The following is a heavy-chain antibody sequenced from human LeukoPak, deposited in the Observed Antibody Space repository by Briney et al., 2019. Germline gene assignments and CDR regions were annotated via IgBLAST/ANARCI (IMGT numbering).Heavy chain of an antibody. CDR1: GFTFSSNW. D-gene: IGHD2-15*01. CDR2: IKPDGSAE. CDR3: ARDNGWSADF. J-gene: IGHJ4*02. Sequence: GGSLRLSCATSGFTFSSNWMSWVRHVPGRGLDWVANIKPDGSAEYYAASVKGRFTVSRDNAKNSLYLQMNSLRVEDTAVYYCARDNGWSADFWGQGTLVTVSS. V-gene: IGHV3-7*03.